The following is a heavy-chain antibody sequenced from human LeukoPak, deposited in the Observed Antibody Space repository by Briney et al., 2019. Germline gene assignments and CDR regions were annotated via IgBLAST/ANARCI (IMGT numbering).Heavy chain of an antibody. CDR2: FDPEDGET. V-gene: IGHV1-24*01. Sequence: GASVKVSCKVSGYTLTELSMHWVRQAPGKGLEWMGGFDPEDGETIYAQKFQGRVTMTEDTSTDTAYMELSSLRSEDTAVYYCATMLSDIFTGYRYFDYWGQGTLVTVSS. CDR1: GYTLTELS. J-gene: IGHJ4*02. CDR3: ATMLSDIFTGYRYFDY. D-gene: IGHD3-9*01.